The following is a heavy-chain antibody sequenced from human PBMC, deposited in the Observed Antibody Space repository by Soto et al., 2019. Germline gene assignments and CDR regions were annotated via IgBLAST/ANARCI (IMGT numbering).Heavy chain of an antibody. Sequence: QLHLVQSGAVVKKPGASVTVSCSASGYPVTAYYMHWVRQAPGRGLEWMGGINPATGAAKYTQTFQGRVTMTRDTSPRTVFMELSGLTSEDPAVFYCARGGGVGVAGSAAFDMWGQGTLVTVSS. D-gene: IGHD3-3*01. CDR3: ARGGGVGVAGSAAFDM. CDR2: INPATGAA. J-gene: IGHJ3*02. V-gene: IGHV1-2*02. CDR1: GYPVTAYY.